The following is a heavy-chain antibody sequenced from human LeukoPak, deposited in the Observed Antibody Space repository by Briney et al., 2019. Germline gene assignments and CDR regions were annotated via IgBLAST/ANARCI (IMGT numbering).Heavy chain of an antibody. CDR2: IYHSGST. D-gene: IGHD5-12*01. J-gene: IGHJ4*02. Sequence: SETLSLTRAVSGYSISSGFYWGWIRQPPGKGLEWIGSIYHSGSTYYNPPLKSRVTISVDMSKNQFSLKLSPVTAADTALYYCAKDRTYSAYAALDYWGQGTLVTVSS. CDR3: AKDRTYSAYAALDY. V-gene: IGHV4-38-2*02. CDR1: GYSISSGFY.